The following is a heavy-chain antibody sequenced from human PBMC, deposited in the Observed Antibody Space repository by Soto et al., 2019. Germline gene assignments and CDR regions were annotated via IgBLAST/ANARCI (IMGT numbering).Heavy chain of an antibody. V-gene: IGHV1-69*13. CDR1: GGTFSSYA. Sequence: GASVKVSCKASGGTFSSYAISWVRQAPGQGLEWMGGIIPIFGTANYAQKFQGRVTITADESTSTAYMELRSLRSDDTAVYYCARDGIAVAGTFFDYWGQGTLVTVSS. D-gene: IGHD6-19*01. CDR3: ARDGIAVAGTFFDY. CDR2: IIPIFGTA. J-gene: IGHJ4*02.